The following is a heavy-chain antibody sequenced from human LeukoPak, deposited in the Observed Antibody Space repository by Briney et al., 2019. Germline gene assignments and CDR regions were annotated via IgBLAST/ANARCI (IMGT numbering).Heavy chain of an antibody. V-gene: IGHV4-59*01. CDR2: IYYSGST. J-gene: IGHJ3*02. CDR3: ARYPQVAYSSSWYDAFDI. Sequence: NPSETLSLTCTVSGGPISSYYWSWIRQPPGKGLEWIGYIYYSGSTNYNPSLKSRVTISVDTSKNQFSLKLSSVTAADTAVYYCARYPQVAYSSSWYDAFDIWGQGTMVTVSS. D-gene: IGHD6-13*01. CDR1: GGPISSYY.